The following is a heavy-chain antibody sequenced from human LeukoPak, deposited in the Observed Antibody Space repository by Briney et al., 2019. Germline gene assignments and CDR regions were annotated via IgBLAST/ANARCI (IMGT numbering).Heavy chain of an antibody. D-gene: IGHD3-22*01. V-gene: IGHV3-23*01. CDR3: AKNKYSDSSGYPFPYFDY. J-gene: IGHJ4*02. CDR2: ISGSGGST. Sequence: GGSLRLSCAASGFTFSSYAMSWVRQAPGKGLEWVSAISGSGGSTYYADSVKGRFTISRDNSKNTLYLQMNSLRAEDTAVYYCAKNKYSDSSGYPFPYFDYWGQGTLVTVSS. CDR1: GFTFSSYA.